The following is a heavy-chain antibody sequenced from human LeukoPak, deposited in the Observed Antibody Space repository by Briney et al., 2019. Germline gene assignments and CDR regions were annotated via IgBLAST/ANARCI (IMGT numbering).Heavy chain of an antibody. D-gene: IGHD3-10*01. V-gene: IGHV3-33*01. J-gene: IGHJ4*02. CDR1: GFTFSSYG. CDR2: IWYDGSNK. CDR3: ARASGPFDY. Sequence: AGGSLRLSCAASGFTFSSYGMHWVRQAPGKGLEWVAVIWYDGSNKYYADSVKGRSTISRDNSKNTLYLQMNSLRAEDTAVYSCARASGPFDYWGQGTLVTVSS.